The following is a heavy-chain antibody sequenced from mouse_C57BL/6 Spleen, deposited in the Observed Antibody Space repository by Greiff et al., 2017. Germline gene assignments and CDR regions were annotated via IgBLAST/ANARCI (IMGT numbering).Heavy chain of an antibody. CDR2: IHPNSGST. CDR1: GYTFTSYW. V-gene: IGHV1-64*01. J-gene: IGHJ2*01. D-gene: IGHD1-1*01. CDR3: ARGPGGSSWGY. Sequence: VQLQQPGAELVKPGASVKLSCKASGYTFTSYWMHWVKQRPGQGLEWIGMIHPNSGSTNYNQKFKGKATLTVDTSSSTAYMQLSSLTSEDSAVYYCARGPGGSSWGYWGQGTTLTVSS.